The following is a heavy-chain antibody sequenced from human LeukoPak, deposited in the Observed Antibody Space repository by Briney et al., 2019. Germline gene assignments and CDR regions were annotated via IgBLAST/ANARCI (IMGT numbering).Heavy chain of an antibody. CDR3: ARVCRDSSGYGAFDI. V-gene: IGHV3-23*01. Sequence: GGSLRLSCAASGFPFSSYAMSWVRQSPGKGLEWVSAISGGNGNTYYAYYADSVRGRFTISRDSSKNTLYLQMNSLRDEDTAVYYCARVCRDSSGYGAFDIWGQGTMVTVSS. J-gene: IGHJ3*02. D-gene: IGHD3-22*01. CDR1: GFPFSSYA. CDR2: ISGGNGNTYYA.